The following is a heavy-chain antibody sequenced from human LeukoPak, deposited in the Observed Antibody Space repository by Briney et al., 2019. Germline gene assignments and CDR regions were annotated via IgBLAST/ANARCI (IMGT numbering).Heavy chain of an antibody. Sequence: SVKVSCKASGGTFSSYAISWVRQAPGQGLEWMGGIIPIFGTANYAQKFQGRVTITADESTSTAYMELSRLRSDDTAVYYCAREVPTEYYYYGMDVWGQGTTVTVSS. CDR1: GGTFSSYA. V-gene: IGHV1-69*13. CDR2: IIPIFGTA. J-gene: IGHJ6*02. CDR3: AREVPTEYYYYGMDV.